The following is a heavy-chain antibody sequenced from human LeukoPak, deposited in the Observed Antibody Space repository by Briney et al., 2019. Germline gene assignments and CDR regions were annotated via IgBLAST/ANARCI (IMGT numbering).Heavy chain of an antibody. CDR2: ISYDGGNK. CDR1: GFTFSSYG. J-gene: IGHJ4*02. V-gene: IGHV3-30*18. CDR3: AKGVRPVLAATYFDY. Sequence: GGSLRLSCAASGFTFSSYGMHWVRQAPCEGLEWVALISYDGGNKQYADSVKGRFTISRDNSKNTLYLQMNSLRAEDTAVYYCAKGVRPVLAATYFDYWGQGTLVTVS. D-gene: IGHD2-15*01.